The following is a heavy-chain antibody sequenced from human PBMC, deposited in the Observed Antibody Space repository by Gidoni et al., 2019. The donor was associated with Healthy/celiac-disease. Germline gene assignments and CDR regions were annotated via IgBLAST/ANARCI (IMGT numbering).Heavy chain of an antibody. Sequence: QVQLVESGGGVVQPGRSLRLSCAASGFTFRRYAMHWVRQAPGKGLEWVAVISYDGSNKYYADSVKGRFTISRDNSKNTLYLQMNSLRAEDTAVYYCARDPTPKTQWLVSDAFDIWGQGTMVTVSS. CDR2: ISYDGSNK. CDR3: ARDPTPKTQWLVSDAFDI. J-gene: IGHJ3*02. V-gene: IGHV3-30-3*01. D-gene: IGHD6-19*01. CDR1: GFTFRRYA.